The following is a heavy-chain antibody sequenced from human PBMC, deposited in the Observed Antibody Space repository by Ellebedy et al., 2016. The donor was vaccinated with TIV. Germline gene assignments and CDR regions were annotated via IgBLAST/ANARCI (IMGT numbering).Heavy chain of an antibody. CDR1: GGTFSSYA. CDR3: ARDYSSGWYGEGY. CDR2: IIPIFGTA. V-gene: IGHV1-69*13. D-gene: IGHD6-19*01. Sequence: ASVKVSCKASGGTFSSYAISWVRQAPGQGLEWMGGIIPIFGTANYAQKFQGRVTITADDSTSTAYMELSSLRSEDTAVYYCARDYSSGWYGEGYWGQGTLVTVSS. J-gene: IGHJ4*02.